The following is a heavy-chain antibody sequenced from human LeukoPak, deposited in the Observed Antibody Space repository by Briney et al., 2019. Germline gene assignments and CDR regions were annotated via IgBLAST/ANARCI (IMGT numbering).Heavy chain of an antibody. CDR2: LRTDGQKT. D-gene: IGHD4-11*01. CDR3: ARDHPGSNSLDY. V-gene: IGHV3-74*01. Sequence: GGSLRLSCAASGFTFSNYWMHWVRQAPGKGLEWVSRLRTDGQKTSYADSVKGRFTISRDNAKNTLHLQMNSLRVEDTAVYYCARDHPGSNSLDYWGQGTLVTVSS. J-gene: IGHJ4*02. CDR1: GFTFSNYW.